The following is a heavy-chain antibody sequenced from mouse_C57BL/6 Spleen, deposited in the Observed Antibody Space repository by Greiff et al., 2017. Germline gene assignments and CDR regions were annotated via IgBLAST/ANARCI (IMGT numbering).Heavy chain of an antibody. CDR2: IDPEDGET. J-gene: IGHJ1*03. D-gene: IGHD2-4*01. CDR1: GFNIKDYY. Sequence: VQLQQSGAELVKPGASVKLSCTASGFNIKDYYMHWVKQRTEQGLEWIGRIDPEDGETKSAPKFQGKATITADPSSNTAYLQLSSLTSEDTAVYYCALYDYDGYFDVWGTGTTVTVSS. V-gene: IGHV14-2*01. CDR3: ALYDYDGYFDV.